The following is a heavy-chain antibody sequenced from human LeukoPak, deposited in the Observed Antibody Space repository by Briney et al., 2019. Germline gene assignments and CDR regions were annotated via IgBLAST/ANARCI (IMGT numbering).Heavy chain of an antibody. J-gene: IGHJ6*02. Sequence: SQTLSLTCTVSGGSISSGGYYWSWIRQHPGKGLEWIGNIYYSGSTYYNPSLKSRVTISVDTSKNQFSLKLSSVTAADTAVYYCARVVDTAMVDYYYYGMDVWGQGTTVTVSS. CDR1: GGSISSGGYY. CDR2: IYYSGST. D-gene: IGHD5-18*01. CDR3: ARVVDTAMVDYYYYGMDV. V-gene: IGHV4-31*03.